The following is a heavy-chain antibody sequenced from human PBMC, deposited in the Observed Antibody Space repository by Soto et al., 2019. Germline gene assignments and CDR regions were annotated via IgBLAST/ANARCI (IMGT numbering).Heavy chain of an antibody. D-gene: IGHD6-13*01. CDR2: IYYSGST. CDR1: GGSISSSSYY. Sequence: SETLSLTCTVSGGSISSSSYYWGWIRQPPGKGLEWIGSIYYSGSTYYNPSLKSRVTISVDTSKNQFSLKLSSVTAADTAVYYCARGVGYSSSWYLDYFDYWGQGTLVTVSS. V-gene: IGHV4-39*07. CDR3: ARGVGYSSSWYLDYFDY. J-gene: IGHJ4*02.